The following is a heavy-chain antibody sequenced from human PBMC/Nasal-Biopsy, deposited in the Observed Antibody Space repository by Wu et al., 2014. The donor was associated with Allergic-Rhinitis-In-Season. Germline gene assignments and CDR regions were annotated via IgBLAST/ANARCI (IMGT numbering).Heavy chain of an antibody. CDR3: ARYGDRAFLDY. V-gene: IGHV4-61*08. J-gene: IGHJ4*02. D-gene: IGHD3-3*01. Sequence: TLSLTCAVSGGSISTGGYSWSWIRQPPGKGLEWIGYMYYGGITNYNPSLKSRVTMSVDSSKNQFSLKLISVSAADTAIYYCARYGDRAFLDYWGRGTLLAVSS. CDR2: MYYGGIT. CDR1: GGSISTGGYS.